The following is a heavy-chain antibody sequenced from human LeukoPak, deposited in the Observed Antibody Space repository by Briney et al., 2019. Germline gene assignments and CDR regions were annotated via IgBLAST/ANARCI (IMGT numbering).Heavy chain of an antibody. Sequence: GSSPKDPCNASGGTFSRYGMWWARHAPGQRLEWMGGIIPIFGTANYAQKFQGRVTITTDESTSTAYMELSSLRSEDTAVYYCASSIAALFGWFDPWGQGTLVTVSS. J-gene: IGHJ5*02. CDR3: ASSIAALFGWFDP. D-gene: IGHD6-6*01. CDR2: IIPIFGTA. V-gene: IGHV1-69*05. CDR1: GGTFSRYG.